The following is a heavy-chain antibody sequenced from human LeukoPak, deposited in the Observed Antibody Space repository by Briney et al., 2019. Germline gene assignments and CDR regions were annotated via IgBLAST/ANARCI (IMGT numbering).Heavy chain of an antibody. J-gene: IGHJ4*02. D-gene: IGHD2-8*01. CDR3: AKDISSNGEDF. CDR1: GFIFADYA. CDR2: ISGYGSNT. Sequence: GGSLRLSCAASGFIFADYAMHWVRQAPGKGLEWVALISGYGSNTYYVDSVKGRFTISRDNNQNSLYLQMNSLRTEDTALYYCAKDISSNGEDFWGQGTLVTVSS. V-gene: IGHV3-43*02.